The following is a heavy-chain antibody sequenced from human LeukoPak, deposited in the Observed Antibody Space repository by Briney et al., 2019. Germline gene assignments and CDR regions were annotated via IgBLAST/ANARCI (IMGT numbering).Heavy chain of an antibody. J-gene: IGHJ5*02. CDR2: IKSKTDGGTT. D-gene: IGHD2-15*01. V-gene: IGHV3-15*01. Sequence: GGSLRLSCAASGFTFSNAWMSWVRQAPGKGLEWVGRIKSKTDGGTTDYAAPVKGRFTISRDDSKNTLYLQMNSLRAEDTAVYYCARDPEYCSGGSCWLLGWFDPWGQGTLVTVSS. CDR1: GFTFSNAW. CDR3: ARDPEYCSGGSCWLLGWFDP.